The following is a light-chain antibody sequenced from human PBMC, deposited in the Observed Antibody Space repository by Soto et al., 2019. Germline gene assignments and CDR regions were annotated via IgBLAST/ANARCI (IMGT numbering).Light chain of an antibody. CDR2: DVS. CDR3: TSYTSSSTLVV. Sequence: QSALTQPASVSGSPGQSITISCTGTSSDVGGYNYVSWYQQNPGKAPKLMIYDVSNRPSGISNRFSGAKSGNTASLTISGLQAEDVADYYCTSYTSSSTLVVFGGGSKLPV. CDR1: SSDVGGYNY. V-gene: IGLV2-14*01. J-gene: IGLJ2*01.